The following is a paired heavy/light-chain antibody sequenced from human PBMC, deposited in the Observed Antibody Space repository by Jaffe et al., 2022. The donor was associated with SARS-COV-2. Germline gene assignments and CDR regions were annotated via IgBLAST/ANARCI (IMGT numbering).Light chain of an antibody. Sequence: QSALTQPASVSGSPGQSITISCTGTSSDVGGYNYVSWYQQHPGKAPKLMIYDVTNRPSGVSNRFSGSKSGNTASLTISGLQAEDEAAYYCSSYTSSSTLGVFGGGTKLTVL. CDR2: DVT. CDR1: SSDVGGYNY. J-gene: IGLJ3*02. V-gene: IGLV2-14*01. CDR3: SSYTSSSTLGV.
Heavy chain of an antibody. J-gene: IGHJ4*02. Sequence: QVQLVESGGGLVKPGGSLRLSCVASGFTFSDYYMSWIRQAPGKGLEWVSYISSSSTYTNYADSVKGRFTISRDNAKNSLYLQMNSLRAEDTAVYYCARTQADGYYFDYWGQGTLVTVSS. D-gene: IGHD6-25*01. CDR1: GFTFSDYY. CDR3: ARTQADGYYFDY. CDR2: ISSSSTYT. V-gene: IGHV3-11*06.